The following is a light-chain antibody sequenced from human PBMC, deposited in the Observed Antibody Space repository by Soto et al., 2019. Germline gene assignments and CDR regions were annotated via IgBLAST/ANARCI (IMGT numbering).Light chain of an antibody. CDR1: QSISTL. V-gene: IGKV1-5*01. Sequence: DIEVTQSPSTLSAFVGDRVNITCRASQSISTLLAWYQQKPGKAPNLLIYDASSLEIGVPSRFSGSGSGTEFTLTISSLQPDDFATYYCQHYNSYSEAFGQGTKVDIK. J-gene: IGKJ1*01. CDR2: DAS. CDR3: QHYNSYSEA.